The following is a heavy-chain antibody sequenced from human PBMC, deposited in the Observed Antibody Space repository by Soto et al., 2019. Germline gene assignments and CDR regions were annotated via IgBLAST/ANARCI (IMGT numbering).Heavy chain of an antibody. V-gene: IGHV3-74*01. CDR3: VRGVIAANCFDY. CDR2: INNDGSTT. CDR1: GFTFNSYW. J-gene: IGHJ4*02. D-gene: IGHD2-15*01. Sequence: EVQVAESGGGLVQPGGSLRLSCAASGFTFNSYWMHWVRQVPGKGLVWVSRINNDGSTTNYADSVKGRFTISRDNARNTVYLQMNSLRADDTAVYYCVRGVIAANCFDYWGQGTLLTVSS.